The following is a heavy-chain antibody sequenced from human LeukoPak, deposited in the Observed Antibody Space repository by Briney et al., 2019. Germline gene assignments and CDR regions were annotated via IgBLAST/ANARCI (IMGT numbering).Heavy chain of an antibody. D-gene: IGHD2-2*01. J-gene: IGHJ5*02. V-gene: IGHV4-34*01. CDR1: GGSFSGYY. CDR2: INHSGST. CDR3: AREGETVVPAATTWFDP. Sequence: SETLSLTCAVYGGSFSGYYWSWIRQPPGKGLEWIGEINHSGSTNYNPSLKSRVTISVDTSKNQFSLKLSSVTAADTAVYYCAREGETVVPAATTWFDPWGQGTLVTVSS.